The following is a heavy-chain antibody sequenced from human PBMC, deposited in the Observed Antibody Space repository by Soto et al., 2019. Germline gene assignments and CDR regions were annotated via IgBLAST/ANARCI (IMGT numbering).Heavy chain of an antibody. CDR3: ARGGHCTNGVCSALDY. D-gene: IGHD2-8*01. CDR1: GGSISTYY. V-gene: IGHV4-59*08. J-gene: IGHJ4*02. Sequence: QVQLQESGPGLVKPSETLSLTCTVSGGSISTYYWNWIRQPPGKGLEWIGYIYYGGSANYNPPLKSRVTMSVASSKKQFSLKLSSVTAANTAVYYCARGGHCTNGVCSALDYWGQGTLVTVSS. CDR2: IYYGGSA.